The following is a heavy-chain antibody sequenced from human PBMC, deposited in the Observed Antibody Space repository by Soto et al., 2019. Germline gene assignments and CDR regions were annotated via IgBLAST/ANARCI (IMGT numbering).Heavy chain of an antibody. Sequence: QVQLVQSGNEVKKPGASVKVSCKASGYTFTNFYITWVRQAPGQGLERLGWINTFNYAPNYAQKLQGRVTLFTDTSPTTSFMELRSLKSNDTAVYFCARDRASGALRVVIPGSYYLDVWGKGTAVTVSS. D-gene: IGHD3-10*01. CDR1: GYTFTNFY. CDR2: INTFNYAP. CDR3: ARDRASGALRVVIPGSYYLDV. V-gene: IGHV1-18*01. J-gene: IGHJ6*03.